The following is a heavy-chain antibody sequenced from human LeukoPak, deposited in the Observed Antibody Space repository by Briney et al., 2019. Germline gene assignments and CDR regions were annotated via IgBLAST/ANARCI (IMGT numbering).Heavy chain of an antibody. D-gene: IGHD1-14*01. V-gene: IGHV4-31*03. J-gene: IGHJ5*02. Sequence: PSETLSLTCTVSGGSISSGGYYWSWIRQHPGKGLEWIGYIYYSGSTYYYNPSLKSRVTISIDTSKNQFSLELTSVTAADTAVYYCARALPTESARWIGPCGQRTLVTDSS. CDR1: GGSISSGGYY. CDR2: IYYSGSTY. CDR3: ARALPTESARWIGP.